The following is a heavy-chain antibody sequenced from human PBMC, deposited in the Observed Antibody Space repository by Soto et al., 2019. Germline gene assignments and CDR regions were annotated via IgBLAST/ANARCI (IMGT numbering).Heavy chain of an antibody. CDR2: INHSGST. CDR1: GGSFSGYY. Sequence: SETLFLTCAVYGGSFSGYYWSWIRQPPGKGLEWIGEINHSGSTNYNPSLKSRVTISVDTSKNQFSLKLSSVTAADTAVYYCARGLRGSSWYRWFDPWGQGTLVTVSS. J-gene: IGHJ5*02. CDR3: ARGLRGSSWYRWFDP. D-gene: IGHD6-13*01. V-gene: IGHV4-34*01.